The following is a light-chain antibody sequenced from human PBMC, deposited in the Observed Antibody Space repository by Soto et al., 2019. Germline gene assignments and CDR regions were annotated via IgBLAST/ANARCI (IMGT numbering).Light chain of an antibody. J-gene: IGKJ1*01. CDR3: PQYGRSPRT. V-gene: IGKV3-20*01. CDR2: DAS. Sequence: EIVLTQSPGALSLSPGERGTLSCRASQSVSSSYLAWYQQKPGQAPRXXIYDASSRETGVPERFSGSGSGTECTLTISRVEPEDVEVDYCPQYGRSPRTFCQGTKVDI. CDR1: QSVSSSY.